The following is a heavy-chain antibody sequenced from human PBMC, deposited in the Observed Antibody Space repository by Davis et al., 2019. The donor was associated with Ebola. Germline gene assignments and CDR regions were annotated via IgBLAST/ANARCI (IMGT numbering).Heavy chain of an antibody. CDR2: ISSSGSTI. Sequence: GESLKISCAASGFTFSSYEMNWVRQAPGKGLEWVSYISSSGSTIYYADSVKGRFTISRDNAKNSLYLQMNSLRAEDTAVYYCARDSHCSGGSCYGTYYYYYYGMDVWGQGTTVTVSS. V-gene: IGHV3-48*03. D-gene: IGHD2-15*01. CDR1: GFTFSSYE. J-gene: IGHJ6*02. CDR3: ARDSHCSGGSCYGTYYYYYYGMDV.